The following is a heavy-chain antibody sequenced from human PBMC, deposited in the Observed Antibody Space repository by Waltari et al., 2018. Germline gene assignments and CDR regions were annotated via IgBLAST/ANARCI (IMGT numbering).Heavy chain of an antibody. J-gene: IGHJ4*02. CDR3: ARVPPSYGPPHHQF. D-gene: IGHD5-18*01. CDR2: SYSGGST. CDR1: GFTVSSNY. Sequence: EVQLVESGGGLIQPGGSLRLSCAASGFTVSSNYMSWVRQAPGKGVEGVPVSYSGGSTYYADSVKGRFTISRDNSKNPLYLQMNSLRAEDTAVYYCARVPPSYGPPHHQFWGQGTLVTVSS. V-gene: IGHV3-53*01.